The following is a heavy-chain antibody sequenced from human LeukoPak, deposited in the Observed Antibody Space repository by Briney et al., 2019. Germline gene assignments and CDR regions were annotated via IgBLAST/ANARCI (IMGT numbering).Heavy chain of an antibody. Sequence: ASVKVSCKASGYTFAGYYMHWVRQAPGQGLEWMGRINPNSGDTNYAQKFQGRVTMTRDTSISTAYMELSRLTSDDTAVYYCARLWVPDDQLRFLEWFGYYYYGMDVWGQGTTVTVSS. V-gene: IGHV1-2*06. D-gene: IGHD3-3*01. J-gene: IGHJ6*02. CDR3: ARLWVPDDQLRFLEWFGYYYYGMDV. CDR2: INPNSGDT. CDR1: GYTFAGYY.